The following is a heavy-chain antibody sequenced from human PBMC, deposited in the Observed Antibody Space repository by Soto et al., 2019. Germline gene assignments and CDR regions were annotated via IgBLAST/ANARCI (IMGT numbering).Heavy chain of an antibody. J-gene: IGHJ6*02. V-gene: IGHV5-10-1*01. Sequence: RGESLKISCKGSGYSFTTDWISWVLQMPGKGLEWMGKIDPSDSYTNYSPSFQGHVTISADKSISTAYLQWSSLKASDTAIYYCARHGDMDVWGQGTTVTVSS. CDR1: GYSFTTDW. CDR2: IDPSDSYT. CDR3: ARHGDMDV.